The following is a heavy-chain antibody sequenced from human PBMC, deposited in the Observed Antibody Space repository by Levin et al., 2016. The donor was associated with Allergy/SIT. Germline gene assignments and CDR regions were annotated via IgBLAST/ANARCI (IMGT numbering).Heavy chain of an antibody. D-gene: IGHD6-13*01. CDR3: ARDPLSRYSSSSKYYFDY. CDR2: IKQDGSEK. Sequence: WIRQPPGKGLEWVANIKQDGSEKYYVDSVKGRFTISRDNAKNSLYLQMNSLRAEDTAVYYCARDPLSRYSSSSKYYFDYWGQGTLVTVSS. J-gene: IGHJ4*02. V-gene: IGHV3-7*01.